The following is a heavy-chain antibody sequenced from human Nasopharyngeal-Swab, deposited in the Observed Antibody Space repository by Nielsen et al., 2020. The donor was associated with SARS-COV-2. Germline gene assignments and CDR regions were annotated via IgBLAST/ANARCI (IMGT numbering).Heavy chain of an antibody. CDR2: INAGNGNT. V-gene: IGHV1-3*01. D-gene: IGHD6-19*01. Sequence: WVRQAPGQRLEWMGWINAGNGNTKYSLKFQGRVTITRDTSASTAYMELSSLRSEDTAVYYCARGVDSVAGDYWGQGTLVTVSS. CDR3: ARGVDSVAGDY. J-gene: IGHJ4*02.